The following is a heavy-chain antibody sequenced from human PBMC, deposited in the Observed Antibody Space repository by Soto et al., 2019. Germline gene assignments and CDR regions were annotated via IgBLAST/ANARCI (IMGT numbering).Heavy chain of an antibody. D-gene: IGHD3-10*01. CDR2: ISGFSAGSAST. J-gene: IGHJ3*01. CDR1: GFTFNSYA. CDR3: ARVPRFFGLDAFDF. Sequence: EVQLLESGGGLVQPGGSLRLSCAASGFTFNSYAMHWVRQAPGKGLEWVSGISGFSAGSASTYFADSVKGRFIIARDNSNNTLYLQMNSLRAEDTALYYSARVPRFFGLDAFDFWGHGTVVTVSS. V-gene: IGHV3-23*01.